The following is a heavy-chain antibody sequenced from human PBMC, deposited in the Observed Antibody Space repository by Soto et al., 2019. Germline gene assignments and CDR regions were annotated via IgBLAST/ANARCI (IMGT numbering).Heavy chain of an antibody. Sequence: SVKVSCKASGGTFSSYAISWVRQAPGQGLEWMGGIIPIFGTANHAQKFQGRVTITADESTSTAYMELSSLRSEDTAVYYCARDPTYYYYGMDVWGQGTTVTVSS. CDR3: ARDPTYYYYGMDV. V-gene: IGHV1-69*13. CDR1: GGTFSSYA. J-gene: IGHJ6*02. CDR2: IIPIFGTA.